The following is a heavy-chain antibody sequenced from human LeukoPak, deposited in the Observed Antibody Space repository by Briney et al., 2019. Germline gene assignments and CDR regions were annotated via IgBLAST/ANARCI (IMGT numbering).Heavy chain of an antibody. CDR2: INHSGST. CDR3: ARGRYRGHYDSSGYYPYWYFDL. J-gene: IGHJ2*01. D-gene: IGHD3-22*01. Sequence: KPSETLSLTCAVYGGSFSGYYWSWIRQPPGKGLEWVGEINHSGSTNYNPSLKSRVTISVDTSKNQFSLKLSSVTAADTAVYYCARGRYRGHYDSSGYYPYWYFDLWGRGTLVTVSS. CDR1: GGSFSGYY. V-gene: IGHV4-34*01.